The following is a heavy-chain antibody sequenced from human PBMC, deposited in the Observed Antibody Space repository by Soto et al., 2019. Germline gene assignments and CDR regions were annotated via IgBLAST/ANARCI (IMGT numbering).Heavy chain of an antibody. CDR2: IYPSGST. CDR3: ASQGAECSGGSCYFIDY. CDR1: GGSISSGGYS. D-gene: IGHD2-15*01. J-gene: IGHJ4*02. V-gene: IGHV4-30-2*01. Sequence: PSETLSLTCAVSGGSISSGGYSWSWIRQPPGKGLGWIGYIYPSGSTYYNPSLQSRVTISVDRSKNQFSLKLSSGPAADTAVYYCASQGAECSGGSCYFIDYWGQGTGVTVSS.